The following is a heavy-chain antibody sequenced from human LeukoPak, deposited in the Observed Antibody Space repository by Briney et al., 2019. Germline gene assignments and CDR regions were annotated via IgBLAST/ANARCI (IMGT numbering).Heavy chain of an antibody. J-gene: IGHJ4*02. CDR2: TYYTGST. CDR3: AGGGDSGGYYYPMFDY. CDR1: GVSITNYY. Sequence: SETLSLTCTASGVSITNYYWSWIRQPPGKGLEWIGYTYYTGSTNYNLSLKSRVTISVDTSKNQFSLKLSSVTAADTAVYFCAGGGDSGGYYYPMFDYWGQGTLVTVSS. D-gene: IGHD3-22*01. V-gene: IGHV4-59*01.